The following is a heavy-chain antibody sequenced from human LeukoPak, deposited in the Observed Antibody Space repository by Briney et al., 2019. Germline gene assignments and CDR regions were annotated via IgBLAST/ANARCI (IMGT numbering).Heavy chain of an antibody. D-gene: IGHD3-3*01. V-gene: IGHV1-69*02. CDR3: ARAPYDFWSGYLYYFDY. CDR2: IIPILGIA. Sequence: SSVKVSCKASGGTFSSYTISWVRQALGQGLEWMGRIIPILGIANYAQKFQGRVTITADKSTSTAYMELSSLRSEDTAVYYCARAPYDFWSGYLYYFDYWGQGTLVTVSS. J-gene: IGHJ4*02. CDR1: GGTFSSYT.